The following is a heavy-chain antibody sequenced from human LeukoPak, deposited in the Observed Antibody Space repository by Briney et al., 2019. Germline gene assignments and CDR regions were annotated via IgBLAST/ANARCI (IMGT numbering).Heavy chain of an antibody. J-gene: IGHJ4*02. D-gene: IGHD4-17*01. CDR3: ARMLSDGDYDDY. Sequence: SVKVSCKASGGTFSSYAISWVRQAPGQGLEWMGRIIPIFGIANYAQKFQGRVTITADKSTSTAYMELSSLRSEDTAVYYCARMLSDGDYDDYWAREPWSPSPQ. CDR2: IIPIFGIA. V-gene: IGHV1-69*04. CDR1: GGTFSSYA.